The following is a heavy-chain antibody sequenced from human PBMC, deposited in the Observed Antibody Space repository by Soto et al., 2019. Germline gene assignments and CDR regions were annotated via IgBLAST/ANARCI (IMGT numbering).Heavy chain of an antibody. J-gene: IGHJ6*02. CDR2: ISYDGSNK. D-gene: IGHD6-6*01. CDR3: AKGGGIAARHFYYYGMDV. V-gene: IGHV3-30-3*01. CDR1: GFTFSSYA. Sequence: PGGSLRLSCAASGFTFSSYAMHWVRQAPGKGLEWVAVISYDGSNKYYADSVKGRFTISRDNSKNTLYLQMNSLRAEDTAVYYCAKGGGIAARHFYYYGMDVWGQGTTVTVSS.